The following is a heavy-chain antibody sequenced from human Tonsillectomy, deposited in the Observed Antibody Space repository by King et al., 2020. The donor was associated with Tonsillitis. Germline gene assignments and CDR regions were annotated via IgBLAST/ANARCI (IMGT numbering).Heavy chain of an antibody. CDR3: ASWLHHNWYFDL. Sequence: DVQLVESGGGLVQPGGSLRLSCAASGFTFSSYDMHWVRQATGKGLEWVSAIGTAGDTYYPGSVKGRFTISRENAKNSLYLQMNSLRAGDTAVYYCASWLHHNWYFDLWGRGTLVTVSS. D-gene: IGHD5-24*01. V-gene: IGHV3-13*01. CDR1: GFTFSSYD. J-gene: IGHJ2*01. CDR2: IGTAGDT.